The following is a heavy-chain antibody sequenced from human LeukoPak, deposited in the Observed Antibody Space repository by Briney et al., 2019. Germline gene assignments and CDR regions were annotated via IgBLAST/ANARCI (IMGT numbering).Heavy chain of an antibody. CDR2: IYYSGST. V-gene: IGHV4-39*07. Sequence: PSETLSLTCTVSGGSISSSSYYWGWIRQPPGKGLEWIGSIYYSGSTYYNPSLKSRVTISVDTSKNQFSLKLSSVTAADTAVYYCAWTYYDFWSGYYPDAFDIWGQGTMVTVSS. D-gene: IGHD3-3*01. CDR3: AWTYYDFWSGYYPDAFDI. J-gene: IGHJ3*02. CDR1: GGSISSSSYY.